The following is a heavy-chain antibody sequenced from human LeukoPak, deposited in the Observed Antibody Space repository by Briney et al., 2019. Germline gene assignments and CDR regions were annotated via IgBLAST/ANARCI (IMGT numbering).Heavy chain of an antibody. CDR2: IYYSGST. V-gene: IGHV4-31*03. D-gene: IGHD3-9*01. J-gene: IGHJ5*02. Sequence: PSETLSLTCTVSGVSISSGGYYWSWIRQHPGKGLEWIGYIYYSGSTHYNPSLKSRVTISVDTSKNQFSLKLSSVTAADTAVYYCARDMTDWWFDPWGQGTLVTVSS. CDR3: ARDMTDWWFDP. CDR1: GVSISSGGYY.